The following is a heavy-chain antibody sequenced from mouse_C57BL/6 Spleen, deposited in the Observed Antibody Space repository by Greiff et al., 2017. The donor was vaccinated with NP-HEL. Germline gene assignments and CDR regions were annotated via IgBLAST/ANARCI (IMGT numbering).Heavy chain of an antibody. CDR2: IYPRSGNT. Sequence: VQLVESGAELARPGASVKLSCKASGYTFTSYGISWVKQRTGQGLEWIGEIYPRSGNTYYNEKFKGKATLTADKSSSTAYMELRSLTSEDSAVYFCARGDYSMYYFDYWGQGTTLTVSS. J-gene: IGHJ2*01. D-gene: IGHD1-1*01. V-gene: IGHV1-81*01. CDR3: ARGDYSMYYFDY. CDR1: GYTFTSYG.